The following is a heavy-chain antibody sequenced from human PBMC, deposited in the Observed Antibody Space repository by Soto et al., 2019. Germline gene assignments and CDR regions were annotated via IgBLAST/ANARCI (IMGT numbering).Heavy chain of an antibody. Sequence: ASVKVSCKASGYTFTSYGISWVRQAPGQGLEWMGWISAYNGNTNYAQKLQGRVTMTTDTSTNTAYMELRSLRSDDTAVYYCAADPPNEENDAFDIWGQGTMVTVSS. CDR3: AADPPNEENDAFDI. CDR1: GYTFTSYG. D-gene: IGHD1-1*01. CDR2: ISAYNGNT. J-gene: IGHJ3*02. V-gene: IGHV1-18*01.